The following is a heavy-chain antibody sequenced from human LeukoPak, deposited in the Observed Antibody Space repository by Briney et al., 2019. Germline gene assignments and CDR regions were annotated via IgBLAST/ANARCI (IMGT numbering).Heavy chain of an antibody. CDR1: GFTFSSYG. Sequence: GGSLRLSCAASGFTFSSYGMSWVRQAPGKGLEWVSAISGSGGSTYYADSVKGRFTISRDNSKSTVYLQMNSLRAGDTAVYYCAKDRYDYVWGSYRYTPPDYWGQGTLVTVSS. J-gene: IGHJ4*02. D-gene: IGHD3-16*02. V-gene: IGHV3-23*01. CDR2: ISGSGGST. CDR3: AKDRYDYVWGSYRYTPPDY.